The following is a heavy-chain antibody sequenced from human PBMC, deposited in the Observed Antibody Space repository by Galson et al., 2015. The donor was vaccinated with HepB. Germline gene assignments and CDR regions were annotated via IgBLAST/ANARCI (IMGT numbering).Heavy chain of an antibody. CDR3: AKEWPTGTRHGADAFDI. CDR2: ISYDGSNK. D-gene: IGHD1-1*01. V-gene: IGHV3-30*18. Sequence: SLRLSCAASGFTFSSYGMHWVRQAPGKGLEWVAVISYDGSNKYYADSVKGRFTISRDNSKNTLYLQMNSLRAEDTAVYYCAKEWPTGTRHGADAFDIWGQGTMVTVSS. CDR1: GFTFSSYG. J-gene: IGHJ3*02.